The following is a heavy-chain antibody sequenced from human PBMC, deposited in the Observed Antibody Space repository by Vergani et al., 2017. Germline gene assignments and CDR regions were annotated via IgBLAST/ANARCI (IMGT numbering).Heavy chain of an antibody. J-gene: IGHJ4*02. V-gene: IGHV3-7*01. CDR1: GFTFSSYW. CDR3: ATVPAAPSVEY. CDR2: IKQDGSEK. Sequence: EVQLVESGGGLVQPGGSLRLSCAASGFTFSSYWMSWVRQAPGKGLEWVANIKQDGSEKYYVDSVKGRFTISRDNAKNSLYLQMNSLRAEDTAVYYCATVPAAPSVEYWGQGTLVTVSS. D-gene: IGHD2-2*01.